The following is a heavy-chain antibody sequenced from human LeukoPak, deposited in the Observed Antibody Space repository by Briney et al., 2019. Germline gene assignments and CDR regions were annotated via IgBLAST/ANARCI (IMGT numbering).Heavy chain of an antibody. CDR2: IYYSGST. J-gene: IGHJ5*02. CDR3: ARHSLESTMTDSYRFDP. Sequence: SETLSLTCTVSGGSISSSSYYWGWIRQPPGKGLEWIGSIYYSGSTFYNPSLKSRVTISVDTSKNQFSMKLSSVTAADRAVYYCARHSLESTMTDSYRFDPWGQATLVTVSS. D-gene: IGHD3-3*01. CDR1: GGSISSSSYY. V-gene: IGHV4-39*01.